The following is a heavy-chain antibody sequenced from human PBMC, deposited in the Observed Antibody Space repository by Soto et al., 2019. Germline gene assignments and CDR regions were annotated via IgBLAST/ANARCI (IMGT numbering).Heavy chain of an antibody. CDR3: ARVQPEGYYYYYMDV. V-gene: IGHV4-59*01. CDR2: IYYSGST. D-gene: IGHD2-2*01. J-gene: IGHJ6*03. CDR1: GGSISSYY. Sequence: QVQLQESGPGLVKPSETLSLTCTVSGGSISSYYWSWIRQPPGKGLEWIGYIYYSGSTNYNPSLKSRVTISVDTSKNQFSLKLSSVTAADTAVYYCARVQPEGYYYYYMDVWGKGTTVTVSS.